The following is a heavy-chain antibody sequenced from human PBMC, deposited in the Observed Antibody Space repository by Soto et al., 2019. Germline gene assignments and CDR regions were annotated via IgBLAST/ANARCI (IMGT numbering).Heavy chain of an antibody. CDR3: ARLVYDTRLNYMYFDF. CDR1: GVSLTSGNW. J-gene: IGHJ4*02. V-gene: IGHV4-4*02. D-gene: IGHD3-10*01. Sequence: SETLSLNCAVSGVSLTSGNWWTCVRQSPQRGLEYIGEIFHDGTANYYPSFERRVAMSVDTSRNQFSLKLTSVTAADTAVYFCARLVYDTRLNYMYFDFWGPGTLVTVSS. CDR2: IFHDGTA.